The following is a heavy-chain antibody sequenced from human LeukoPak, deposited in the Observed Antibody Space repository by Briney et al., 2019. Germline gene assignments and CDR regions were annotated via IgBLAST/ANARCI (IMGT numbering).Heavy chain of an antibody. J-gene: IGHJ5*02. CDR3: ATDVHPGNNWFDP. V-gene: IGHV3-30*02. Sequence: GGSLRLSCAASGFSFSDFGMHWVRQAPGKGLEGVAFIRYDGSNKYYADSVKGRFTISRDDSKNTLYLQMNSLRAEDTAVYYCATDVHPGNNWFDPWGQGTLVTVSS. CDR1: GFSFSDFG. D-gene: IGHD1-1*01. CDR2: IRYDGSNK.